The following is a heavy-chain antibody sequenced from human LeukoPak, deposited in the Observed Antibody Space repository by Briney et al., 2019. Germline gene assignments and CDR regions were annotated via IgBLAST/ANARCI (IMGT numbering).Heavy chain of an antibody. CDR2: ISAYNGNT. Sequence: ASVKVSCKASGYTFTSYAMHWVRQPPGQRLEWMGWISAYNGNTNYAQKLQGRVTMTTDTSTSTAYMELRSLRSDDTAVYYCAREPDYGGYFDYWGQGTLVTVSS. CDR3: AREPDYGGYFDY. V-gene: IGHV1-18*01. CDR1: GYTFTSYA. J-gene: IGHJ4*02. D-gene: IGHD4-23*01.